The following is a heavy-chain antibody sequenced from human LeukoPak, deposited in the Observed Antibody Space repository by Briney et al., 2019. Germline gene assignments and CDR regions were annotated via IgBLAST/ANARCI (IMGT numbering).Heavy chain of an antibody. J-gene: IGHJ4*02. CDR2: IDWDDDK. CDR1: GFSLSTSGMC. V-gene: IGHV2-70*01. CDR3: ARINMDTKPYYFDY. D-gene: IGHD1-14*01. Sequence: SGPALVKPTQTLTLTCTFSGFSLSTSGMCVSWIRQPPGKALEWLALIDWDDDKYYSTSLKTRLTISKDTSKNQVVLTMTNMDPVDTATYYCARINMDTKPYYFDYWGQGTLVTVSS.